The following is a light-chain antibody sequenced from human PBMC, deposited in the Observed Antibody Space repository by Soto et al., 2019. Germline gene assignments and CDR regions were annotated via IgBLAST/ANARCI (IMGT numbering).Light chain of an antibody. CDR2: AAS. CDR1: QCIANY. J-gene: IGKJ1*01. CDR3: QKYSCAPWT. Sequence: DIQMTQSPSSLSASVGDRVTISCRASQCIANYLAWYQQKPGKVPELLIYAASTLHSGVPSRFSGSGSGTDFTLTTSRLQPEYVSSYYCQKYSCAPWTFGQGTKGEIK. V-gene: IGKV1-27*01.